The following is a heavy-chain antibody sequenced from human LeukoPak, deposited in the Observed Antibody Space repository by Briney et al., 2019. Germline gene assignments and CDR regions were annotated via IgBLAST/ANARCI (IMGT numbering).Heavy chain of an antibody. V-gene: IGHV1-69*06. CDR3: ARGKYSSGWTDVGY. J-gene: IGHJ4*02. CDR1: GGTFSSYA. CDR2: IIPIFGTA. Sequence: SVKVSCKASGGTFSSYAISWVRQAPGQGLEWMGGIIPIFGTANYAQKFQGRVTITADKSTSTAYMELSSLRSEDTAVYYCARGKYSSGWTDVGYWGQGTLVSVSS. D-gene: IGHD6-19*01.